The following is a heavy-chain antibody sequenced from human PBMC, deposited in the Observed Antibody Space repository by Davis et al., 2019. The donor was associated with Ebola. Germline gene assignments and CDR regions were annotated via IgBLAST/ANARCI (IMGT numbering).Heavy chain of an antibody. V-gene: IGHV5-51*01. CDR1: GYSFTSYW. CDR3: ARGYGSGSYYFYGMDV. CDR2: IYPGDSDT. Sequence: GESLKISCTSSGYSFTSYWIGWVRQLPGKGPEWMGIIYPGDSDTRYSPSFLGQVIISADKSISTAYLQWSSLKASDTAMYYCARGYGSGSYYFYGMDVWGQGTTVTVSS. J-gene: IGHJ6*02. D-gene: IGHD3-10*01.